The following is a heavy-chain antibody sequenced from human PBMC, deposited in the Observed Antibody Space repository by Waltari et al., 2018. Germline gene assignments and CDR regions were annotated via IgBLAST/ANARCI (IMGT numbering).Heavy chain of an antibody. J-gene: IGHJ3*02. CDR2: IWDNGSNK. CDR3: VIISYEADAFDI. CDR1: GFTFSSSG. V-gene: IGHV3-33*01. Sequence: QVQLVESGGGVVQLGRSLRLPCPASGFTFSSSGMHWVRQAPGKGLELVAIIWDNGSNKYDADAGRGRFTISRDNSKNTLYLQMNSLRAEDTAVYYCVIISYEADAFDIWGQGTMVTVSS. D-gene: IGHD5-12*01.